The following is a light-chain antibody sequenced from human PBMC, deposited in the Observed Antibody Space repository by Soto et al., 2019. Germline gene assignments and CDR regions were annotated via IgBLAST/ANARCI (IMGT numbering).Light chain of an antibody. CDR1: SSDIGSNNY. Sequence: QPVLTQPASVSGSPGQSITISCTGTSSDIGSNNYVSWFQQRPGKAPTLIIYEVSNRPSGVSTHFSGSKSGNTASLTISGLLPEDEAEYYCSSYTPTTRLFGGGTKVTVL. CDR2: EVS. J-gene: IGLJ3*02. V-gene: IGLV2-14*01. CDR3: SSYTPTTRL.